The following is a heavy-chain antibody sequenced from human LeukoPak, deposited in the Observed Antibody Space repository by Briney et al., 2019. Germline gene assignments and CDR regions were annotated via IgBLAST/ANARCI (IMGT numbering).Heavy chain of an antibody. Sequence: GGSLRLSCAASGFIFSSYWMSWVRQAPGKGLEWVANIKQDGSQIYYVDSVKGRFTISRDNAKNSLFLQMNSLRAEDTAVYYRARALRSGWLVIDYWGQGTLVTVSS. CDR1: GFIFSSYW. CDR3: ARALRSGWLVIDY. J-gene: IGHJ4*02. CDR2: IKQDGSQI. V-gene: IGHV3-7*03. D-gene: IGHD6-19*01.